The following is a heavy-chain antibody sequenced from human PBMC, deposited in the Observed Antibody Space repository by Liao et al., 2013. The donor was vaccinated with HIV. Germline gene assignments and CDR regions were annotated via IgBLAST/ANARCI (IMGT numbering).Heavy chain of an antibody. D-gene: IGHD5-12*01. J-gene: IGHJ4*02. CDR1: GASISSGSYY. CDR3: ARGRRGYSGYDLDY. CDR2: VYYSGST. V-gene: IGHV4-39*07. Sequence: QLQLQESGPGLVKPSETLSLTCTVSGASISSGSYYWGWIRQPPGKGLEWIGTVYYSGSTYYNPSLKSRVTILVDTSTNRFSLKLRSVTAADTAVYYCARGRRGYSGYDLDYWGQGTLVTVSS.